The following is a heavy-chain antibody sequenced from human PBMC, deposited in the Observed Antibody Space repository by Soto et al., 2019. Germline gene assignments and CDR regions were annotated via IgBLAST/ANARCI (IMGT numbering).Heavy chain of an antibody. CDR1: GFTLSGYA. V-gene: IGHV3-64*01. D-gene: IGHD6-6*01. Sequence: EVQLAESGGGLAQPGGSLRLSCAASGFTLSGYAMDWVRQAPGKGLEYVSGISSNGVGTYYAYSVQGRFTISRDNSKNTVYLQMGSLRPEDMAVYYCARRARPDFYYMDVWGKGTTVTVS. CDR2: ISSNGVGT. CDR3: ARRARPDFYYMDV. J-gene: IGHJ6*03.